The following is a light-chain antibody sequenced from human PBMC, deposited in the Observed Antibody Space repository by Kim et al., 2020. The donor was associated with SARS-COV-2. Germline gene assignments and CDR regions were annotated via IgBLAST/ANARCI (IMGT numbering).Light chain of an antibody. Sequence: DIQMTQSPSSLSASVGDRVTITCRASHTVSNYLNWYQQKPGKAPKLLIYAASTLQSGVPSRFSGSGSGTDFTLAISRLQPEDFATYFCQQSYSAPRTFGQGTKLEI. J-gene: IGKJ1*01. V-gene: IGKV1-39*01. CDR2: AAS. CDR3: QQSYSAPRT. CDR1: HTVSNY.